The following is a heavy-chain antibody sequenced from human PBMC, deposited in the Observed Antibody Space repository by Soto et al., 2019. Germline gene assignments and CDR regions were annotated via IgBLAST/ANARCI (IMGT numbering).Heavy chain of an antibody. CDR3: AGPPILVSFTLQKNYFAP. D-gene: IGHD3-10*01. V-gene: IGHV1-69*01. J-gene: IGHJ5*02. CDR1: GGTFSNSG. CDR2: IIPIFDTT. Sequence: QLHLVQSGAEVKKPGSSLKVSCKASGGTFSNSGISWVRQAPGQGLEWMGGIIPIFDTTNYAQKLQGRITIIADESTNTVYRGLSTLGFAHRGLYYCAGPPILVSFTLQKNYFAPGGQGPLVT.